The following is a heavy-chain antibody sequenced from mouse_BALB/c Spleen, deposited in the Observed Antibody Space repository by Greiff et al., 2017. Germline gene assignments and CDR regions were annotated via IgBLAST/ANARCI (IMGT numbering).Heavy chain of an antibody. D-gene: IGHD3-2*01. CDR3: ARAPTARATGFAY. J-gene: IGHJ3*01. V-gene: IGHV1-63*02. CDR2: IYPGGGYT. Sequence: VKLLESGAELVRPGTSVKISCKASGYTFTNYWLGWVKQRPGHGLEWIGDIYPGGGYTNYNEKFKGKATLTADTSSSTAYMQLSSLTSEDSAVYFCARAPTARATGFAYWGQGTLVTVSA. CDR1: GYTFTNYW.